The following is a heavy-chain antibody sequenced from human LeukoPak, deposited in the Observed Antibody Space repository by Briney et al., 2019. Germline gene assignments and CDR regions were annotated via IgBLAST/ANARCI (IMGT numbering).Heavy chain of an antibody. D-gene: IGHD6-13*01. V-gene: IGHV1-18*01. J-gene: IGHJ5*02. CDR3: ARDSSSTNWFDP. CDR2: ISAYSGDT. CDR1: GYTFTSYG. Sequence: GASVKVSCKASGYTFTSYGISWVRQAPGQGLEWMGWISAYSGDTNYAQKFQGRATMTTDTSTSTAYMELRSLSSDDTAVYYCARDSSSTNWFDPWGQGTLVTVSS.